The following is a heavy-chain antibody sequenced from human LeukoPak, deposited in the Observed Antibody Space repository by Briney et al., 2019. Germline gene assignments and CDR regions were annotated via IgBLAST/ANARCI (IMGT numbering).Heavy chain of an antibody. CDR2: ISGSSSYI. CDR3: ARDGGYYYDTSAFSVYFDY. Sequence: GGSLRLSCAASGFTFSSYSMNWVRQAPGKGLEWVSYISGSSSYINYPDSVKGRFTISRDNAKNSLYLQMDSLRAEDTAVYYCARDGGYYYDTSAFSVYFDYWGQGTLVTVSS. J-gene: IGHJ4*02. V-gene: IGHV3-21*05. D-gene: IGHD3-22*01. CDR1: GFTFSSYS.